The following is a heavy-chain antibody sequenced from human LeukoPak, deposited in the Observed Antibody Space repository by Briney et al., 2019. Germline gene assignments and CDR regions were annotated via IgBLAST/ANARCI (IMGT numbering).Heavy chain of an antibody. J-gene: IGHJ4*02. CDR3: AKDEPMGF. CDR2: ISYDGSNK. CDR1: GFTFSSYG. V-gene: IGHV3-30*18. Sequence: GGPLRLSCAASGFTFSSYGMHWVRQAPGKGLEWVAVISYDGSNKYYADSVKGRFTISRDNSKNTLYLQMNSLRAEDTAVYYCAKDEPMGFWGQGTLVTVSS.